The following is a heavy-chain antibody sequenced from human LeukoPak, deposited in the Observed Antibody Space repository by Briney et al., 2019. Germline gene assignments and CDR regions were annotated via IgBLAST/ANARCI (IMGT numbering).Heavy chain of an antibody. Sequence: GGSLRLSCAASGFTFSSYWMSWVRQAPGKGLEWVANIKQDGSEKYYVDSVKGRFTISRDNAKNSLYLQMNSLRAEDTAVYYCARGGRYQIRNNWFDPWGQGTLVTVSS. CDR3: ARGGRYQIRNNWFDP. V-gene: IGHV3-7*01. CDR1: GFTFSSYW. D-gene: IGHD3-9*01. CDR2: IKQDGSEK. J-gene: IGHJ5*02.